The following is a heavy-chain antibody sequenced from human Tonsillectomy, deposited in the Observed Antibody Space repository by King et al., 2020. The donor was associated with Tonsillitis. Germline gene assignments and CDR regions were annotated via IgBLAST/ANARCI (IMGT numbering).Heavy chain of an antibody. CDR2: INAGNGHT. J-gene: IGHJ4*02. CDR1: GYTFTSYA. D-gene: IGHD3-22*01. V-gene: IGHV1-3*01. CDR3: ARGPDSGGFN. Sequence: VQLVQSGAEVKKPGASVKVSCKASGYTFTSYAMHWVRQAPGQRLEWMGRINAGNGHTKYSQKFQGRVTISRDTPASTAYMELSSLRSEDTAVYYCARGPDSGGFNWGQGTLVTVSS.